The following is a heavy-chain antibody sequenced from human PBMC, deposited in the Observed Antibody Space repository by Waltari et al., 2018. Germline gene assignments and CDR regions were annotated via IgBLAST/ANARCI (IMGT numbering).Heavy chain of an antibody. CDR2: IYQSGST. V-gene: IGHV4-38-2*02. Sequence: QVQLQESGPGLVKPSETLSLTCPVPGYSTPLGSYWGWIRHPPRRGLEWIGSIYQSGSTYYNPSLKSRVTISVDTSKNQFSLKLSSVTAADTAVYYCARGVGITMVQGVIPDAFDIWGQGTMVTVSS. J-gene: IGHJ3*02. D-gene: IGHD3-10*01. CDR1: GYSTPLGSY. CDR3: ARGVGITMVQGVIPDAFDI.